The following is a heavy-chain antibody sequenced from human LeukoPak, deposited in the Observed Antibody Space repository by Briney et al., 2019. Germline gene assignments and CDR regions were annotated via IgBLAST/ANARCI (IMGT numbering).Heavy chain of an antibody. Sequence: GGSLRLSCAASGFTFSDFWMHWVRQTPGKGLVWVSRIRGDGYDTNYADSVEGRFTISRDNARHTLYLQMNSLRADDTAVYYCASDRVLGSGSLDNWGQGTLVTVSS. J-gene: IGHJ4*02. CDR3: ASDRVLGSGSLDN. CDR1: GFTFSDFW. V-gene: IGHV3-74*01. CDR2: IRGDGYDT. D-gene: IGHD3-10*01.